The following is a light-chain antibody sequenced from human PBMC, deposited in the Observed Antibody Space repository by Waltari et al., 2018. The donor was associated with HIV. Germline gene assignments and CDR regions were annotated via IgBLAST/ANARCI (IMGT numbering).Light chain of an antibody. V-gene: IGLV1-47*01. J-gene: IGLJ3*02. CDR1: SLNLGYSY. CDR2: RNN. CDR3: AAWDDSLSGWL. Sequence: QSVLPQPPSASGTPGQRVNMSCSGDSLNLGYSYVYWYQHRPGTAPTLLLYRNNHLPCGVPDRRSGAKSGTSASLAISGLRAECEAYYYCAAWDDSLSGWLFGGGTRLTVL.